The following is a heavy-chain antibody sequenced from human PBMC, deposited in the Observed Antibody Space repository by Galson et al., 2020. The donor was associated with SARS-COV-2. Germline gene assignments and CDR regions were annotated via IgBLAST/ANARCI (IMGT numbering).Heavy chain of an antibody. J-gene: IGHJ5*02. CDR2: ISGSGGST. V-gene: IGHV3-23*01. Sequence: GGSLRLSCAASGFTFSSYAMSWVRQAPGKGLEWVSAISGSGGSTYYADSVKGRFTISRDNSKNTLYLQMNSLRAEDTAVYYCAKLSRPRNYDYVWGSYRYGEDWFDPWGQGTLVTVSS. D-gene: IGHD3-16*02. CDR3: AKLSRPRNYDYVWGSYRYGEDWFDP. CDR1: GFTFSSYA.